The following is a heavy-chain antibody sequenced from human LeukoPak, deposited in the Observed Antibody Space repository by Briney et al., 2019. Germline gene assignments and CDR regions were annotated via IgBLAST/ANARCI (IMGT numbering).Heavy chain of an antibody. D-gene: IGHD3-10*01. CDR3: ARSPYYYGSGSYYYYMDV. V-gene: IGHV1-2*02. CDR1: GYAFTGYY. J-gene: IGHJ6*03. Sequence: ASVKVSCKASGYAFTGYYMHWVRQAPGQGLEWMGWINPNSGGTNYAQKLQGRVTITRDTSISTAYMELSRLRSDDTAVYYCARSPYYYGSGSYYYYMDVWGKGTTVTVSS. CDR2: INPNSGGT.